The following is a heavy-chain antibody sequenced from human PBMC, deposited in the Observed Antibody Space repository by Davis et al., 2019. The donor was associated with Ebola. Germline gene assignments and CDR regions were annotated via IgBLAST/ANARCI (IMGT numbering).Heavy chain of an antibody. CDR3: ARDNYHDVWSGKSGGMDV. CDR2: IKQDGSQK. CDR1: RFTFRSFW. D-gene: IGHD3-3*01. V-gene: IGHV3-7*01. Sequence: GESLKISCAASRFTFRSFWMSWVRQAPGKGLEWVANIKQDGSQKYYVDSVKGRFTISRDNAKNSLYLQMSSLRVEDTAVYYCARDNYHDVWSGKSGGMDVWGQGTTVTVSS. J-gene: IGHJ6*02.